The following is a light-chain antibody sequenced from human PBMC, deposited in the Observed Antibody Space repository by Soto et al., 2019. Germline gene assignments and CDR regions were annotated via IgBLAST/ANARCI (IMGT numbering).Light chain of an antibody. J-gene: IGLJ2*01. CDR2: YNT. V-gene: IGLV3-21*04. CDR3: QVWDSSNDHVI. CDR1: NIGSKG. Sequence: SYVLTQPPSVSVAPGKTARITCGGNNIGSKGVHWYQQKPGQAPVLVIYYNTDRPSGIPERFSGSNSGNTATLTISRVEAGDEADYYCQVWDSSNDHVIFGGGTKLTVL.